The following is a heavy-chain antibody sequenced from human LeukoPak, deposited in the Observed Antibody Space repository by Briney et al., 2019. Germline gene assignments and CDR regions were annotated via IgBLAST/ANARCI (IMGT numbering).Heavy chain of an antibody. D-gene: IGHD3-10*01. V-gene: IGHV4-59*01. Sequence: SETLSLTCTVSGASISNYYWTWIRQPPGKGLEWIGYYYYGGSTEYNPSPKSRVTISVDTFKNQFSLKLSSVTAAATAVHYGASRYGSGSYGFDFWGQGTLVTVSS. J-gene: IGHJ4*02. CDR1: GASISNYY. CDR2: YYYGGST. CDR3: ASRYGSGSYGFDF.